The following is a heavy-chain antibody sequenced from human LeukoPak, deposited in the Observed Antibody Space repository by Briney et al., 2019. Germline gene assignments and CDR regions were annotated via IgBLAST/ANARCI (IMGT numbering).Heavy chain of an antibody. J-gene: IGHJ4*02. D-gene: IGHD6-19*01. CDR2: ISAYNGNT. V-gene: IGHV1-18*01. Sequence: ASVKDSCKASGYTFTSYGISWVRQAPGQGLEWMGWISAYNGNTNYAQKLQGRVTMTTDTSTSTAYMGLRSLRSDDTAVYSCARDFHEGWYSLDYWGQGTLVTVSS. CDR3: ARDFHEGWYSLDY. CDR1: GYTFTSYG.